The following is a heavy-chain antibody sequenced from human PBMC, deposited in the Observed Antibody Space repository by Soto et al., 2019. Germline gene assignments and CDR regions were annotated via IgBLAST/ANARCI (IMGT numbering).Heavy chain of an antibody. J-gene: IGHJ4*02. V-gene: IGHV2-26*01. CDR2: IFSTDER. CDR3: ARMIIGSGDY. D-gene: IGHD6-25*01. Sequence: QVTLKESGPVVVKPTETLTLTCTVSGFSLTTDLMGVSWLRQPPGKALEWLAHIFSTDERSYSTPLKTRLPISNDNSKIQAVPFMTTMDPVDTATYYYARMIIGSGDYGGQGTLVTV. CDR1: GFSLTTDLMG.